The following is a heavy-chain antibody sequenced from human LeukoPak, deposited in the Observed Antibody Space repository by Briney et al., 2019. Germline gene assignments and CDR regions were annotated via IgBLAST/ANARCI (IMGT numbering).Heavy chain of an antibody. CDR2: IRNKANSYTT. V-gene: IGHV3-72*01. D-gene: IGHD3/OR15-3a*01. J-gene: IGHJ4*02. Sequence: GGSLRLSCAASGFIFSDHYMDWVRQAPGRGLECIGRIRNKANSYTTEYAASVKGRFTISRDDSKNSLYLQMNTLKIDDTAVYYCARDLEGLRGAGYWGQGTLVSVSS. CDR3: ARDLEGLRGAGY. CDR1: GFIFSDHY.